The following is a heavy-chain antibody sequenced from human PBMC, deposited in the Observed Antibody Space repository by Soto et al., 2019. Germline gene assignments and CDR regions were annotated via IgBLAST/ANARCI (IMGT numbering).Heavy chain of an antibody. CDR2: ITGSGGST. CDR3: AKAHYNDGWYQFDY. J-gene: IGHJ4*02. CDR1: GFTFSSYA. V-gene: IGHV3-23*01. D-gene: IGHD6-19*01. Sequence: EVRLLESGGALVQPGGSLRLSCAASGFTFSSYAMSWVRQAPGKGLEWVSVITGSGGSTKYADSVIGRFTISRDNYKNTLFLQMNSLRAEDASVYYCAKAHYNDGWYQFDYWSQGTMGTVST.